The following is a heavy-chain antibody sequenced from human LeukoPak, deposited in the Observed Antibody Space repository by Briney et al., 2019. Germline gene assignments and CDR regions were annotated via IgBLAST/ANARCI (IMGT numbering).Heavy chain of an antibody. D-gene: IGHD2-21*02. CDR2: IIPILGIP. CDR1: GGTFSSYA. Sequence: ASVNVPCKASGGTFSSYAISWVRQAPGQGLEWMGRIIPILGIPNYAQKFQGRVTITADKSTTTAYMELSSLRSEDTAVYYCATEAIVVVTARDYWYFDLWGRVTLVTVSS. V-gene: IGHV1-69*04. J-gene: IGHJ2*01. CDR3: ATEAIVVVTARDYWYFDL.